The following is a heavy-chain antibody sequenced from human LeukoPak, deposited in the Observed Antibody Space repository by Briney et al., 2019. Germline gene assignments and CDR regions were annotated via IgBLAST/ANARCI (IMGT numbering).Heavy chain of an antibody. J-gene: IGHJ4*02. D-gene: IGHD5-18*01. V-gene: IGHV1-24*01. CDR1: VYTLTESS. CDR3: ATGGYSYGAFDY. CDR2: IDREDGQT. Sequence: ASVKVSCKVSVYTLTESSIYWTSEAPGKGLEWMGGIDREDGQTIYAQKFQGRVTMTEDTSTDTAYMEVSRLTSEDTAFYYCATGGYSYGAFDYWGQGTLVTVSS.